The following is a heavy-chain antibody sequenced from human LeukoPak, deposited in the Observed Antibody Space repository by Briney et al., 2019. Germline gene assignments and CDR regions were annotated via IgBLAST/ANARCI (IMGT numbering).Heavy chain of an antibody. D-gene: IGHD3-10*01. CDR2: IYYSGST. V-gene: IGHV4-59*01. J-gene: IGHJ4*02. CDR3: ARGGISMVRGDPFFDY. CDR1: GGSISSYY. Sequence: SETLSLTCTVSGGSISSYYWSWIRQPPGKGLEWIGYIYYSGSTNYNPSLKSRVTISVDTSKNQFSLKLSSVTAADTAVYYCARGGISMVRGDPFFDYWGQGTLVTVSS.